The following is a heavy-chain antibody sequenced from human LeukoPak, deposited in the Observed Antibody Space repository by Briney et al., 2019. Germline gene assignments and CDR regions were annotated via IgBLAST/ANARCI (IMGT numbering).Heavy chain of an antibody. CDR3: ARDGDTAMVTRDYYYYYGMDV. V-gene: IGHV1-69*06. J-gene: IGHJ6*02. Sequence: SVKVSCKASGGTFSSYAISWVRQAPGQGLEWMGGIIPIFGTANYAQKFQGRVTITADKSTSTAYMELSSLRSEDTAVYYCARDGDTAMVTRDYYYYYGMDVWGQGTTVTVSS. D-gene: IGHD5-18*01. CDR2: IIPIFGTA. CDR1: GGTFSSYA.